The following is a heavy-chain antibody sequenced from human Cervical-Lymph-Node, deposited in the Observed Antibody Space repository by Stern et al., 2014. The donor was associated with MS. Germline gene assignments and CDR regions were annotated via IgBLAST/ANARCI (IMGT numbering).Heavy chain of an antibody. Sequence: VQLVESGSELRKPGASVKVSCKASGYSFTSYAMSWGRQAPGQGLEWMGWINTNTGNPTYAQGFTGRFIFSLDTSVTTAFLQISNLQADDTAVYYCARGDWFDPWGQGTLVTVSS. CDR3: ARGDWFDP. V-gene: IGHV7-4-1*02. J-gene: IGHJ5*02. CDR1: GYSFTSYA. CDR2: INTNTGNP.